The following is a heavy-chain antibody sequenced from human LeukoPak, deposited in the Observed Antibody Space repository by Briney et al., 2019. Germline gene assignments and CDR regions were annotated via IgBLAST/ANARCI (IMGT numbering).Heavy chain of an antibody. D-gene: IGHD6-19*01. V-gene: IGHV1-24*01. J-gene: IGHJ4*02. CDR2: FDPEDGET. CDR1: GYTLTELS. CDR3: ATGVRYSSGWYYFDY. Sequence: SVKVSCKVSGYTLTELSMHWVRQAPGKGLEWMGGFDPEDGETIYAQKFQGRVTMTEDTSTDTAYMELSSLRSEDTAVYYCATGVRYSSGWYYFDYWGQGTLVTVSS.